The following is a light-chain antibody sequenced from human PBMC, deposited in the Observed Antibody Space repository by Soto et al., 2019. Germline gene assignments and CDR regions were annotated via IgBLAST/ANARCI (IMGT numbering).Light chain of an antibody. CDR3: QQYGSSLWT. Sequence: EIVLTQSPATLSKKPGERATLSCRASQSVSSYLAWYQQKPGQAPRLLIYGASSRATGIPDRFSGSGSGTDFTLTISRLEPEDFAVYYCQQYGSSLWTFGQGTKVDIK. CDR2: GAS. V-gene: IGKV3-20*01. J-gene: IGKJ1*01. CDR1: QSVSSY.